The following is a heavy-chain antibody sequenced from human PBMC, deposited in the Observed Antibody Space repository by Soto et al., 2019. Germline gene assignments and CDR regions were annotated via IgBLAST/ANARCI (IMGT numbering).Heavy chain of an antibody. V-gene: IGHV1-69*13. D-gene: IGHD2-15*01. CDR3: ARDPGLVVVAATPFDYYYGMDV. CDR2: IIPIFGTA. CDR1: GYTFTTYG. J-gene: IGHJ6*02. Sequence: SVKVSCKTSGYTFTTYGVSWVRQAPGQGLEWMGGIIPIFGTANYAQKFQGRVTITADESTSTAYMELSSLRSEDTAVYYCARDPGLVVVAATPFDYYYGMDVWGQGTTVTVSS.